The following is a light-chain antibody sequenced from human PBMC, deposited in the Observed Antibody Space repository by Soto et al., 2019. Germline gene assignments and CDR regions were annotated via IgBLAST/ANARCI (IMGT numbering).Light chain of an antibody. Sequence: EIVLTQSPGTLSLSPGERATLSCRASQSVSSSYLAWYQQKPGQAPRLLIYGASSRATGIPDRFSGSGSGTDFTITISRLEPEDFAVYYSQQYGSSHTFGQGTKLEIK. J-gene: IGKJ2*01. CDR3: QQYGSSHT. CDR1: QSVSSSY. V-gene: IGKV3-20*01. CDR2: GAS.